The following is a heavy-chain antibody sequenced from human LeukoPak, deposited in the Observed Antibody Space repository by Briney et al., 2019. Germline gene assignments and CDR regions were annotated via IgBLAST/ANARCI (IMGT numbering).Heavy chain of an antibody. CDR2: INHSGST. CDR1: GGSFSGYY. Sequence: SETLSLTCAVYGGSFSGYYWSWIRQPPGKGLEWIGEINHSGSTNYNPSLKSRVTISVDTSKNQFSLKLSSVTAADTAVYYCARPGYSSSWTRYYYMDVWGKGTTVTVSS. D-gene: IGHD6-13*01. J-gene: IGHJ6*03. CDR3: ARPGYSSSWTRYYYMDV. V-gene: IGHV4-34*01.